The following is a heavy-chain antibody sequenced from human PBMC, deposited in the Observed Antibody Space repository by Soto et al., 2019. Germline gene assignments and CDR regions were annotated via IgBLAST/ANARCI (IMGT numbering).Heavy chain of an antibody. V-gene: IGHV3-23*01. CDR2: ISGTGGST. D-gene: IGHD3-22*01. J-gene: IGHJ4*02. CDR3: AKEADISGYHPDY. Sequence: LRLSCAASGFTFSSYAMSWVRQAPGKGLEWVSVISGTGGSTHYADSVKGRSTISRDNSKNTLYLQVNSLRAEDTAVYYCAKEADISGYHPDYWGQGTQVTVSS. CDR1: GFTFSSYA.